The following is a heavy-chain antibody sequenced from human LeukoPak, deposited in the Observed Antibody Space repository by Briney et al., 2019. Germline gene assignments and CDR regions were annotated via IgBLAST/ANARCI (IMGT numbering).Heavy chain of an antibody. V-gene: IGHV3-53*01. D-gene: IGHD4-17*01. J-gene: IGHJ5*02. Sequence: PGGSLRLSCAASGFTVSSNYMSWVRQAPGKGLEWVSVIYSGGSTYYADSVKGRFTISRDNAKNTVYLQMNSLRAEDTAVYYCAKDPTVTRSDNWFDPWGQGTLVTVSS. CDR1: GFTVSSNY. CDR2: IYSGGST. CDR3: AKDPTVTRSDNWFDP.